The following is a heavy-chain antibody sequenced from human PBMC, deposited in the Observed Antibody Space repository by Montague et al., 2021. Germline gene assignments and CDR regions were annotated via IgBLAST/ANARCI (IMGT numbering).Heavy chain of an antibody. CDR1: GFNFSDYY. Sequence: SLRLSCAASGFNFSDYYMSWVRQAPGKGLEWLAGISRSTGSTIYYADAVKGRFTVSRDNAKTSVSLHMNSLSAEDSAGYYCAGARRTSTVLDHWGPGTMVTVSS. D-gene: IGHD4-11*01. J-gene: IGHJ4*02. CDR2: ISRSTGSTI. CDR3: AGARRTSTVLDH. V-gene: IGHV3-11*01.